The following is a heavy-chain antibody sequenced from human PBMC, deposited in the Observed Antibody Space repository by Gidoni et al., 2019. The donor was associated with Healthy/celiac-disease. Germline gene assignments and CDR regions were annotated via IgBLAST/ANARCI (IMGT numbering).Heavy chain of an antibody. Sequence: QVQLQQWGAGLLKPSETLSLTCAVYGGSFRGYYWSWIRQPPGKGLEWIGEINHRGSTNYNPSRKSRVTISVDTSKNQFSLKLSAVTAADTAVYYCARVGPRIANSLDYWGQGTLVTVSS. CDR3: ARVGPRIANSLDY. D-gene: IGHD2-15*01. CDR2: INHRGST. CDR1: GGSFRGYY. J-gene: IGHJ4*02. V-gene: IGHV4-34*01.